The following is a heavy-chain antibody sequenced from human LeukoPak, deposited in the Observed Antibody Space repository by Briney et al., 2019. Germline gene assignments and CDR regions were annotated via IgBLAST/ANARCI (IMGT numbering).Heavy chain of an antibody. Sequence: SETLSLTCIVSGGSISSSSYYWGWIRQPPGQGLEWIGSIYYSGRTYYNPSLKSRVTISVDTSKNQFSLKLSSVTAADTAVYYCARREAARRYYFDYWGQGTLVTVSS. V-gene: IGHV4-39*01. CDR3: ARREAARRYYFDY. J-gene: IGHJ4*02. D-gene: IGHD6-6*01. CDR1: GGSISSSSYY. CDR2: IYYSGRT.